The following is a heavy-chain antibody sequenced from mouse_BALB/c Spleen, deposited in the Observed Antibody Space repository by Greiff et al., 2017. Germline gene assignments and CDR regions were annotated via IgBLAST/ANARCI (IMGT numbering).Heavy chain of an antibody. CDR1: GYTFTSYT. D-gene: IGHD3-2*01. Sequence: VQLQQSGAELARPGASVKMSCKASGYTFTSYTMHWVKQRPGQGLEWIGYINPSSGYTNYNQKFKDKATLTADKSSSTAYMQLSSLTSEDSAVYYCARSQTARATSHAMDYWGQGTSVTVSS. CDR2: INPSSGYT. J-gene: IGHJ4*01. CDR3: ARSQTARATSHAMDY. V-gene: IGHV1-4*01.